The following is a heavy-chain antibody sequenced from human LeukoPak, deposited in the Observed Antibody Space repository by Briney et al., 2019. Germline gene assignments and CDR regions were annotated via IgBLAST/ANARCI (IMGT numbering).Heavy chain of an antibody. CDR2: IYTSGST. Sequence: PSQTLSLTCTVSGGSISSGSYYWSWIRQPAGKGLEWIGRIYTSGSTNYNPSLMSRVTISVDTSKNQFSLKLSSVTAADTAVYYCSALEWLSERVDYWGQGTLVTVSS. CDR3: SALEWLSERVDY. V-gene: IGHV4-61*02. CDR1: GGSISSGSYY. D-gene: IGHD3-3*01. J-gene: IGHJ4*02.